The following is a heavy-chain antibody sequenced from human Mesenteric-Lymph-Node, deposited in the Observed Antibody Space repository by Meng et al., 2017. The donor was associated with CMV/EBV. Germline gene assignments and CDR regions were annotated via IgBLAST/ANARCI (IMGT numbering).Heavy chain of an antibody. CDR1: GGTFDTNG. J-gene: IGHJ4*02. CDR2: IIPMFGTA. V-gene: IGHV1-69*01. CDR3: ARDLNYYGSGSPSDY. D-gene: IGHD3-10*01. Sequence: SGGTFDTNGLNWVRQAPGQGLEWMGGIIPMFGTANYAQKFQGRVTITADESTSTAYMELSSLRSEDTAVYYCARDLNYYGSGSPSDYWGQGTLVTSPQ.